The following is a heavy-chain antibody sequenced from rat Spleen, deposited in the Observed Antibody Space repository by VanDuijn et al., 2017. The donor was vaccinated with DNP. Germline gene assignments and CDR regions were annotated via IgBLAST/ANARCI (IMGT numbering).Heavy chain of an antibody. D-gene: IGHD1-3*01. V-gene: IGHV5-22*01. CDR1: GFTFSDYY. Sequence: EVQLMESGGGLVQPGRSLKLSCAGSGFTFSDYYMAWVRQAPAKGLEWVASITYDGVGTYYRDSVKGRFTISRDIAKSTLYLQMNSLRSEDMATYYCARWASTVAGYFDYWGQGVMVTVSS. J-gene: IGHJ2*01. CDR3: ARWASTVAGYFDY. CDR2: ITYDGVGT.